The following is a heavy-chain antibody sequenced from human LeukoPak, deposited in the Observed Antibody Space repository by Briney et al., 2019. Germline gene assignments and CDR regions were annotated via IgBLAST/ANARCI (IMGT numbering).Heavy chain of an antibody. CDR2: ITQDGSEK. V-gene: IGHV3-7*01. J-gene: IGHJ3*02. Sequence: GGSLRLSCAASGFTFSSYWMSWVRQAPGKGLEWVANITQDGSEKYYVDSVKGRFTISRDNAKNSLYLQMNSLRAEDTAVYYCARVALKGLCDYVWGSYRYRAFDIWGQGTMVTVST. CDR3: ARVALKGLCDYVWGSYRYRAFDI. D-gene: IGHD3-16*02. CDR1: GFTFSSYW.